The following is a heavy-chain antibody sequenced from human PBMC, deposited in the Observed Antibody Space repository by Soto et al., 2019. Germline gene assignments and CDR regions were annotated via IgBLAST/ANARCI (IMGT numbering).Heavy chain of an antibody. Sequence: LGGSLRLSCTASGFSFSSNWMSWVRQAPGKGPEWVANINQDGSEKYCADSVKGRFTISRDNAKNSLYLQIDILRVEDTALYYCFNVAFGYWGRGTLVTVSS. CDR3: FNVAFGY. V-gene: IGHV3-7*01. CDR1: GFSFSSNW. J-gene: IGHJ4*02. CDR2: INQDGSEK.